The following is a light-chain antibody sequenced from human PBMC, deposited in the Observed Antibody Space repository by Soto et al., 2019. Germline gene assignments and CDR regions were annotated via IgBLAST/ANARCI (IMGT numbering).Light chain of an antibody. J-gene: IGKJ2*01. V-gene: IGKV1-6*01. Sequence: AIQMTPSPSSLSASVGDRVTITCRACQGIRNELGWYQQKSGKAPKLLIYGASTLQSGVPSRFSGSGSGTDFTLCISRQQREDFATYDCLRDYNYHRTFGQVTNLEIK. CDR1: QGIRNE. CDR2: GAS. CDR3: LRDYNYHRT.